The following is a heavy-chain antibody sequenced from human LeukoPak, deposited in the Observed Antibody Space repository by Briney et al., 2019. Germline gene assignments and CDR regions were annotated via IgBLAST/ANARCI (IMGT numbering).Heavy chain of an antibody. J-gene: IGHJ4*02. CDR1: GGSISSSSYY. CDR2: IYTDSST. CDR3: VRDDGLMGPYDY. V-gene: IGHV3-66*01. D-gene: IGHD1-26*01. Sequence: ETLSLTCTVSGGSISSSSYYWGWIRQPPGKGLEWVSVIYTDSSTNYADSVKGRFTISRDNSKNTLYLQMNSLRAEDTAVYYCVRDDGLMGPYDYWGQGTLVTVSS.